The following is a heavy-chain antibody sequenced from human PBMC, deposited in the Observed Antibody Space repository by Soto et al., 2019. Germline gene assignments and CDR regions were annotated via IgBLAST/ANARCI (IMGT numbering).Heavy chain of an antibody. CDR2: ISSSSSTI. J-gene: IGHJ4*02. CDR1: GFTFSSYS. V-gene: IGHV3-48*01. D-gene: IGHD6-6*01. CDR3: ARDGSIAARPMDR. Sequence: EVQLVESGGGLVQPGGSLRLSCAASGFTFSSYSMNWVRQAPGKGLEWVSYISSSSSTIYYADSVKGRFTISRDNAKNSLYLQMNSLRAEDTAVYYCARDGSIAARPMDRWGQGTLVTVSS.